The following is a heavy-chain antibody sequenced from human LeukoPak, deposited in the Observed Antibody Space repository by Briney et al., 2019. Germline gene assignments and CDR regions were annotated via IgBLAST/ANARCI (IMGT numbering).Heavy chain of an antibody. Sequence: GGSLRLSCAASGFTFSNYWVHWVRQAPGKGLVWVSRINPDGSTINYADSVKGRFTISRDNAKNTLYLQMNSLRAEDTAVYYSATAGNYRFDYWGQGTLVTVSS. CDR3: ATAGNYRFDY. J-gene: IGHJ4*02. V-gene: IGHV3-74*01. CDR1: GFTFSNYW. D-gene: IGHD1-7*01. CDR2: INPDGSTI.